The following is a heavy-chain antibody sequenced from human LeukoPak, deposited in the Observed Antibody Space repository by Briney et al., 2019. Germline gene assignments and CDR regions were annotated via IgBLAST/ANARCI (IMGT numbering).Heavy chain of an antibody. CDR3: ARGVYDFWSGYRIPYNWFDP. J-gene: IGHJ5*02. D-gene: IGHD3-3*01. CDR2: INPNSGGT. V-gene: IGHV1-2*02. Sequence: GASVKVSCKASGYTFTGYYMHWVRQAPGQGLEWMGWINPNSGGTNYAQKFQGRVTMPRDTSISTAYMELSRLRSDDTAVYYCARGVYDFWSGYRIPYNWFDPWGQGTLVTVSS. CDR1: GYTFTGYY.